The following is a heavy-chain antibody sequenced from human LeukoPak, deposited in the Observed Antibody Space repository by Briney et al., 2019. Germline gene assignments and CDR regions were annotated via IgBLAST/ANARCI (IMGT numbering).Heavy chain of an antibody. Sequence: GGSLRLSCAASGFTFSSYSMNWVRQAPGKGLEWVSSISSSSSYIYYADSVKGRFTISRDSAKNSLYLQMNSLRAEDTAVYYCAREGGGDYGLLYYGMDVWGQGTTVTVSS. CDR2: ISSSSSYI. D-gene: IGHD4-17*01. CDR1: GFTFSSYS. J-gene: IGHJ6*02. V-gene: IGHV3-21*01. CDR3: AREGGGDYGLLYYGMDV.